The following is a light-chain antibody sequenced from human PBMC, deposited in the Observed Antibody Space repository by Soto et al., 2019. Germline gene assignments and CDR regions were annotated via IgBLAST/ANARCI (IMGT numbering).Light chain of an antibody. Sequence: QSVLTQPASVSASPGQSITISCTGASSDVGGYDFVSWYQQHPGKAPQLIITDVSNRPSGVSDRFSASRSGSTASLTISGLQAEDEADYYCTSYSSTNTLYVFGTGTKVTVL. CDR1: SSDVGGYDF. V-gene: IGLV2-14*03. CDR3: TSYSSTNTLYV. J-gene: IGLJ1*01. CDR2: DVS.